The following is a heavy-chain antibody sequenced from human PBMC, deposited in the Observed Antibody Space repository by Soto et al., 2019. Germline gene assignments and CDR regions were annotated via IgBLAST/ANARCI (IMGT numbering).Heavy chain of an antibody. V-gene: IGHV3-23*01. Sequence: GGSLRLSCAASGFTFSSYAMSWVRQAPGKGLEWVSAISGSGGSTYYADSVKGRFTISRDNSKNTLYLQMNSLRAEDTAVYYCANVPSYDFWSGYSNYFDYWGQGTLVTVSS. CDR1: GFTFSSYA. CDR3: ANVPSYDFWSGYSNYFDY. D-gene: IGHD3-3*01. CDR2: ISGSGGST. J-gene: IGHJ4*02.